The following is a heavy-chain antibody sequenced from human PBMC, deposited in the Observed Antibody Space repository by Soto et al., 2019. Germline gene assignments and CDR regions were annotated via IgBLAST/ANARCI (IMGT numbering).Heavy chain of an antibody. Sequence: EVQLLESGGGLVQPGGSLRLSCAASGFTFSSYAMSWVRQAPGKGLEWVSAISGSGGSKYYADSVKGLFNITRDNSKNTLYLQMNSLRAEDTAVYYCAGHPTVTTEFDYWGQGTLVTVSS. D-gene: IGHD4-17*01. CDR2: ISGSGGSK. J-gene: IGHJ4*02. V-gene: IGHV3-23*01. CDR3: AGHPTVTTEFDY. CDR1: GFTFSSYA.